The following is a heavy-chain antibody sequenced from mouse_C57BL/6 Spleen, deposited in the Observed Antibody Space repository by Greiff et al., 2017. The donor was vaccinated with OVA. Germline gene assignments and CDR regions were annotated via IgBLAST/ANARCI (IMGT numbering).Heavy chain of an antibody. CDR3: AREDYGARAMDY. D-gene: IGHD1-2*01. J-gene: IGHJ4*01. Sequence: VQLQQPGAELVKPGASVKMSCKASGYTFTSYWITWVKQRPGQGLEWIGDIYPGSGSTNYNEKFKSKATLTVDTSSSTAYMQLSSLTSEDSAVYYCAREDYGARAMDYWGQGTSVTVSS. V-gene: IGHV1-55*01. CDR2: IYPGSGST. CDR1: GYTFTSYW.